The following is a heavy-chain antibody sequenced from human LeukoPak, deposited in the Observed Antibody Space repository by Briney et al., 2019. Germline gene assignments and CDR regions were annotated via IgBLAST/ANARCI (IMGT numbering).Heavy chain of an antibody. CDR3: ARVLLWFGELSYFDY. CDR2: IYYSGST. J-gene: IGHJ4*02. CDR1: GGSISSYY. V-gene: IGHV4-59*01. D-gene: IGHD3-10*01. Sequence: SETLSLTCTVSGGSISSYYWSWIRQPPGKGLEWIGYIYYSGSTNYNPSLKSRVTISVDTSKNQFSLKLSSVTAADTAVYYCARVLLWFGELSYFDYWGQGTLVTVSS.